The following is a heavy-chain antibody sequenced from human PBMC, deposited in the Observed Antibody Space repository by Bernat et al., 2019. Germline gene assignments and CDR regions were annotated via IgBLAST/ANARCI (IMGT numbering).Heavy chain of an antibody. D-gene: IGHD4-17*01. CDR2: IKSKTGGGTT. CDR1: GFTFSNAG. Sequence: EVQLVESGGGLVKPGGSLRLSCAASGFTFSNAGMSWVRQAPGKGLEWVGRIKSKTGGGTTDYAAPVKGRFTISRDDSKNTLYLQMNSLKTEDTAVSYCTTVWGYGDYLRGVGWYFDLWGRGTLVTVSS. CDR3: TTVWGYGDYLRGVGWYFDL. J-gene: IGHJ2*01. V-gene: IGHV3-15*01.